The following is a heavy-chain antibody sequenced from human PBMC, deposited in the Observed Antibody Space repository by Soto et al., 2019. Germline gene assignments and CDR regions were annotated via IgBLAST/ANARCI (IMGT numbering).Heavy chain of an antibody. CDR3: AADLQGSDLYYGMDV. V-gene: IGHV1-58*01. CDR2: IVVGSGST. Sequence: SVKVSCKASGFTFISSAVQWVRQARGQRLEWIGWIVVGSGSTNYAQKFQERVTITRDMATSTAYMELSSLRSEDTAVYYCAADLQGSDLYYGMDVWGQGTTVTVSS. CDR1: GFTFISSA. J-gene: IGHJ6*01.